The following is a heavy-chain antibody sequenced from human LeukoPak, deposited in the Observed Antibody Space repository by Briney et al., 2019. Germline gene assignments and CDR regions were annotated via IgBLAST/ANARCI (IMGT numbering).Heavy chain of an antibody. J-gene: IGHJ4*02. V-gene: IGHV3-21*04. D-gene: IGHD2-2*01. CDR2: ISSSSSYI. CDR1: GFTFSSYS. CDR3: ARADIVVVPAAITL. Sequence: PGGSLRLSCAASGFTFSSYSMNWVRQAPGKGLEWVSSISSSSSYIYYADSVKGRFTISRDNAKNSLYLQMNSLRAEDTAVYYCARADIVVVPAAITLWGQGTLVTVSS.